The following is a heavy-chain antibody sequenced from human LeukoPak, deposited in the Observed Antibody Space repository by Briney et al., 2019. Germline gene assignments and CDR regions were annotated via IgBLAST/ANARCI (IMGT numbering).Heavy chain of an antibody. CDR2: IYYSGST. CDR3: AREVSRWPYYFDY. J-gene: IGHJ4*02. CDR1: GGSISSGDYY. V-gene: IGHV4-30-4*01. D-gene: IGHD4-23*01. Sequence: SETLSLTCTVSGGSISSGDYYWRWIRQPPGTGLEWIGYIYYSGSTYYNPSLKSRVTISVDTSKNQFSLKLSSVTAADTAVYYCAREVSRWPYYFDYWGQGTLVTVSS.